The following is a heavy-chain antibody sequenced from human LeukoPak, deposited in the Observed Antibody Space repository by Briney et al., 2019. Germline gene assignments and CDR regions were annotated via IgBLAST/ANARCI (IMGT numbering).Heavy chain of an antibody. CDR2: IKQDGSEK. CDR1: GFTFSSYW. J-gene: IGHJ4*02. CDR3: ARAVVVAALYYFDY. D-gene: IGHD2-15*01. Sequence: GGSLRLSCAASGFTFSSYWMSWVRQAPGKGLEWVANIKQDGSEKYYVDSVKGRFTISRDNAKNSLYLQMNSLRAEDTAVYYCARAVVVAALYYFDYWGQGTLVTVSS. V-gene: IGHV3-7*01.